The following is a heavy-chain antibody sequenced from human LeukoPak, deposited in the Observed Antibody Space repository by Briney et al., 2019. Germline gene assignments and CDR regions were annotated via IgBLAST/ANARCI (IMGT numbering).Heavy chain of an antibody. CDR3: AREIGSEIQLPKNYYYMDV. Sequence: PSETLSLTCTVSGGSISSSSYYWGWIRQPPGKGLEWIGSIYYSGSTYYNPSLKSRVTISVDTSKNQFSLKLSSVTAADTAVYYCAREIGSEIQLPKNYYYMDVWGKGTTVTVSS. CDR1: GGSISSSSYY. D-gene: IGHD5-18*01. V-gene: IGHV4-39*07. J-gene: IGHJ6*03. CDR2: IYYSGST.